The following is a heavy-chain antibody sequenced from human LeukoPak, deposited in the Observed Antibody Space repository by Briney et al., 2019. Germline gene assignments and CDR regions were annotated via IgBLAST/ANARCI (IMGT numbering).Heavy chain of an antibody. V-gene: IGHV4-28*05. D-gene: IGHD6-19*01. CDR2: IYYSGRI. CDR3: AKTRSGAYYGDSFDV. Sequence: SETLSLTCAVSGDSISRNDWWAWILPPPGKGLEWLGNIYYSGRIYHNPSLQSRVIMSVDSSKNQFSLRLNSVTAADTAVYYCAKTRSGAYYGDSFDVWGQGKLVIVSS. J-gene: IGHJ3*01. CDR1: GDSISRNDW.